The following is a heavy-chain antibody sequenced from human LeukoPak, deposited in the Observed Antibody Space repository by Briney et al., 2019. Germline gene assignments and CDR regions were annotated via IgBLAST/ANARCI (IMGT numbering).Heavy chain of an antibody. CDR3: AKDRSSGYDLDY. V-gene: IGHV3-33*06. CDR1: GFTLSNYG. CDR2: IWFDGSKT. Sequence: GGSLRLSCGASGFTLSNYGMHWVRQAPGKGLEWVAGIWFDGSKTYYADSVRGRFTISRYSSKNTLYLHMNSLRVEDTAVYFCAKDRSSGYDLDYWGQGTLVTVSS. D-gene: IGHD3-22*01. J-gene: IGHJ4*02.